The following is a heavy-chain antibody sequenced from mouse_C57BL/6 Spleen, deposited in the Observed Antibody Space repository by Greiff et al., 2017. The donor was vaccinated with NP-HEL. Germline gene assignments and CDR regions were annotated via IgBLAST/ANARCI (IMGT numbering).Heavy chain of an antibody. Sequence: VQLQQSGPELVKPGASVKISCKASGYAFSSSWMNWVKQRPGKGLEWIGRIYPGDGDTNYNGKFKGKATLTADKSSSTAYMQLSSLTSEVSAVYFCEKFITTVVAPDYWGQGTTLTVSS. CDR2: IYPGDGDT. CDR1: GYAFSSSW. V-gene: IGHV1-82*01. D-gene: IGHD1-1*01. CDR3: EKFITTVVAPDY. J-gene: IGHJ2*01.